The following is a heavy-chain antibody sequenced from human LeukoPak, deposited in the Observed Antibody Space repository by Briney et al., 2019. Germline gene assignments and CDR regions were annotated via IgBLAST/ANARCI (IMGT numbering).Heavy chain of an antibody. V-gene: IGHV3-7*01. CDR3: AREGEGSYGNNYYYYYGMDV. Sequence: PGGSLRLSCAASGFTFSSYWMGWVRQAPGKGLEWVANIKQDGSEKYYVDSVKGRFTISRDNAKNSLYLQMNSLRAEDTAVYYCAREGEGSYGNNYYYYYGMDVWGQGTTVTVSS. J-gene: IGHJ6*02. CDR2: IKQDGSEK. CDR1: GFTFSSYW. D-gene: IGHD5-18*01.